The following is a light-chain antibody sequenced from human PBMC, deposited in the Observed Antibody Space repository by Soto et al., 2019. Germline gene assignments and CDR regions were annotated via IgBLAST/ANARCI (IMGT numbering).Light chain of an antibody. Sequence: QSALTQPPSASGSPGQSVTISFTVTKNDIGVYDFVSWYQHHPGKAPRLIIYEVVQRPSGVPDRFSGSKSGNTASLTVSGLQAADEADYFCKSYAGSNTYVFGSGTKV. CDR1: KNDIGVYDF. V-gene: IGLV2-8*01. CDR3: KSYAGSNTYV. CDR2: EVV. J-gene: IGLJ1*01.